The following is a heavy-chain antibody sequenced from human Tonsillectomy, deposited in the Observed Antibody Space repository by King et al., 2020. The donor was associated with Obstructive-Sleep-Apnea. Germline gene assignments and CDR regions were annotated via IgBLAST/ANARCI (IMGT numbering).Heavy chain of an antibody. CDR3: ARGTYSSGWYPPGYFDY. CDR2: ISAYNGNT. Sequence: LVESGAEVKKPGASVKVSCKASGYTFTSYGISWVRQAPGQGLEWMGWISAYNGNTNYAQQLQGRVTMTTDTSTSTAYMELRSLRSDDTAVYYCARGTYSSGWYPPGYFDYWGQGTLVTVSS. D-gene: IGHD6-19*01. V-gene: IGHV1-18*01. J-gene: IGHJ4*02. CDR1: GYTFTSYG.